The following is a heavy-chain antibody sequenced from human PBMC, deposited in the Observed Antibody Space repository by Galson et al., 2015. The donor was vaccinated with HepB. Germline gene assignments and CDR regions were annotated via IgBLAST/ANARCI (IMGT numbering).Heavy chain of an antibody. CDR1: GFTFSSYA. CDR2: ISYDGSNK. J-gene: IGHJ4*02. CDR3: ALMRGATIDY. D-gene: IGHD1-26*01. V-gene: IGHV3-30*14. Sequence: SLRLSCAASGFTFSSYAMHWVRQAPGKGLEWVAVISYDGSNKYYADSVKGRFTISRDNSKNTLYLQMNSLRAEDTAVYYCALMRGATIDYWGQGTLVTVSS.